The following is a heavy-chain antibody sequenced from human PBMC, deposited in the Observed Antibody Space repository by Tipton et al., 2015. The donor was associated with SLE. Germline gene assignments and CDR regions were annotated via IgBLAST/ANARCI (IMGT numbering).Heavy chain of an antibody. CDR2: IYYSGST. V-gene: IGHV4-59*11. Sequence: TLSLTCTVSGDSISRHFWSWVRQPLGKGLEWIGYIYYSGSTNYNPSLKSRVTISVDTSKNQYSLKLSSVTAADTAVYYCVRRGSDTSGNYHWYFDLWGRGTLVTVSS. CDR1: GDSISRHF. CDR3: VRRGSDTSGNYHWYFDL. D-gene: IGHD3-22*01. J-gene: IGHJ2*01.